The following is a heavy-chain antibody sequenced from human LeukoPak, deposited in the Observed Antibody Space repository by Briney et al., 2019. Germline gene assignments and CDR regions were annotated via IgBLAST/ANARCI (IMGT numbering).Heavy chain of an antibody. CDR1: GFTVSSNY. J-gene: IGHJ6*03. Sequence: GGSLRLSCAASGFTVSSNYMSWVRQAPGKGLEWVSVIYSGGSTYYADSVKGRFTISRDNAKNSLYLQMNSLRAEDTAVYYCARGHGDDYYYMDVWGKGTTVTVSS. CDR2: IYSGGST. CDR3: ARGHGDDYYYMDV. V-gene: IGHV3-53*01. D-gene: IGHD2-21*02.